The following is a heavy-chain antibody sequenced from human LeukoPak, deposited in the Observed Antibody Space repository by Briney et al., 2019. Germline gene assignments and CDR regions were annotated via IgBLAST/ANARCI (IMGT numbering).Heavy chain of an antibody. Sequence: SETLSLTCTVSGGSISSYYWIWIRQPPGKGLEWIGYIYYSGSTNYNPSLKSRVTISVDTSKNQFSLKLSPVTAADTAVYYCARTHDFWSGYYYMDVWGKGTTVTVSS. D-gene: IGHD3-3*01. CDR3: ARTHDFWSGYYYMDV. J-gene: IGHJ6*03. CDR1: GGSISSYY. CDR2: IYYSGST. V-gene: IGHV4-59*01.